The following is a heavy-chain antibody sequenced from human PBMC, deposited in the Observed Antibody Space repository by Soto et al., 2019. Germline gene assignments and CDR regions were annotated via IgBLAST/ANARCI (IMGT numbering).Heavy chain of an antibody. CDR1: GGNFSSYT. D-gene: IGHD2-8*01. J-gene: IGHJ3*02. V-gene: IGHV1-69*08. CDR2: INPEDGET. CDR3: STENRLGYCTNGVCSIAFDI. Sequence: SVKVSCKAAGGNFSSYTISWVRQAPGQGLEWMGRINPEDGETIYAQKFQGRVTMTEDTSTDTAYMELSSLRSEDTAVYYCSTENRLGYCTNGVCSIAFDIWGQGTMVTVSS.